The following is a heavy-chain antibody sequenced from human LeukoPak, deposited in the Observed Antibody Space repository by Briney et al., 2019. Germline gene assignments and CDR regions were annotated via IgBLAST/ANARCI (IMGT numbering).Heavy chain of an antibody. V-gene: IGHV3-15*01. Sequence: PGGSLRLSCAASGFTFSNAWMSWVRQAPGKGREWVGRIKSKTDGGTTDYAAPVKGRFAISRDDSKNTLYLQMNSLKTEDTAVYYCTTDPPPYYRDYWGQGTLVTVSS. CDR3: TTDPPPYYRDY. CDR1: GFTFSNAW. CDR2: IKSKTDGGTT. J-gene: IGHJ4*02. D-gene: IGHD3-10*01.